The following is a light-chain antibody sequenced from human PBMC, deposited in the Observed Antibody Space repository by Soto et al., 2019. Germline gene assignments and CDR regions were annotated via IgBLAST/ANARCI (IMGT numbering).Light chain of an antibody. Sequence: QSVLTQSPSASGTPGQRVSISCTGTSSDVGSYNLVSWYQQHPGKAPKLMIYEGSKRPSGVSNRFSGSKSGNTASLTISGLQAEDEADYYCCSYAGSSTLVFGGGTKLTVL. J-gene: IGLJ2*01. CDR1: SSDVGSYNL. CDR3: CSYAGSSTLV. V-gene: IGLV2-23*01. CDR2: EGS.